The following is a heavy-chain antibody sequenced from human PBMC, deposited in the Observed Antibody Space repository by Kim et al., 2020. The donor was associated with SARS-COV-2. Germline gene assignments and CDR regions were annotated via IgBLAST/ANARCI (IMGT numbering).Heavy chain of an antibody. J-gene: IGHJ4*02. Sequence: ARKPQGRVTMTTDTSTSTAYMELRSLRSDDTAVYYCARDLGIVAVKGVDYWGQGTLVTVSS. V-gene: IGHV1-18*01. CDR3: ARDLGIVAVKGVDY. D-gene: IGHD5-12*01.